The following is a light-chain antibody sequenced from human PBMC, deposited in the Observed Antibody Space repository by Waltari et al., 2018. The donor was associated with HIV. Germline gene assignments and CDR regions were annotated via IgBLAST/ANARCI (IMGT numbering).Light chain of an antibody. CDR1: TPNIGENF. CDR3: GTWDNSLSAGV. V-gene: IGLV1-51*02. J-gene: IGLJ2*01. CDR2: ENH. Sequence: QSVLTQPPSVSAAPGQKVTISCSGSTPNIGENFVSWYQQLPGTAPRLRIYENHHRPSGTPDRVSGSTSGTSATLGITGLQAGDEAVYFCGTWDNSLSAGVFGGGTRLTVL.